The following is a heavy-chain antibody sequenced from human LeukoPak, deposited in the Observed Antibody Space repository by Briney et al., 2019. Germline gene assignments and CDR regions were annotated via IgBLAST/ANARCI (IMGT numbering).Heavy chain of an antibody. D-gene: IGHD5-18*01. V-gene: IGHV3-7*03. J-gene: IGHJ4*02. Sequence: GGSLRLSCAASGFSFSSYWMNWVRQAPGKGLEWVANIKQDGSEKYYVDSVKGRFTISRDSAKNSLYLQMNSLRAEDTAVYYCASGGYSFFYWGQGTLVTVSS. CDR3: ASGGYSFFY. CDR1: GFSFSSYW. CDR2: IKQDGSEK.